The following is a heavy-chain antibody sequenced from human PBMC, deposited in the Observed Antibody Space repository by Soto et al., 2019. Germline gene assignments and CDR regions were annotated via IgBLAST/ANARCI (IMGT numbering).Heavy chain of an antibody. V-gene: IGHV4-39*01. D-gene: IGHD3-9*01. CDR3: ARHSISLRYFDWPAPREYYGMDV. J-gene: IGHJ6*02. CDR1: VCSISSSSYY. Sequence: SESLSLTCTVAVCSISSSSYYWGWIRQPPGKGLEWIGSIYYSGSTYYNPSLKSRVTISVDTSKNQFSLKLSSVTAADTAVYYCARHSISLRYFDWPAPREYYGMDVWAQGPTVTVSS. CDR2: IYYSGST.